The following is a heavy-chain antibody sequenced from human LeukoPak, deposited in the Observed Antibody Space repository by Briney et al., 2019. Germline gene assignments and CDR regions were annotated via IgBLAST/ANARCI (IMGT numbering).Heavy chain of an antibody. CDR2: ISYDGSKK. J-gene: IGHJ4*02. Sequence: PGRSLRLSCVHSGDTFSITAMQGVPEAPGKGGGSVAVISYDGSKKYYADSVRRLFTTSRDNSKNTLYLKMNSLRAEDTAVYYCARNEGYNAFDYYGQGTLVTVSS. CDR3: ARNEGYNAFDY. V-gene: IGHV3-30-3*01. D-gene: IGHD5-24*01. CDR1: GDTFSITA.